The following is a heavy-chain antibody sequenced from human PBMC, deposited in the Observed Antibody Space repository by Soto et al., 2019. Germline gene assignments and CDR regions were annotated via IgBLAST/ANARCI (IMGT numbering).Heavy chain of an antibody. J-gene: IGHJ4*02. V-gene: IGHV3-73*01. Sequence: GESLKISCAASGFTFSGSAIHWVRQASGKGLEWVGRIRSKANSYATAYAASLNGRFTISRANSKNTAYLQMNSLKTEDTAVYYCTRPEYFYDSSGDDYWGQGTLVTVSS. CDR2: IRSKANSYAT. CDR3: TRPEYFYDSSGDDY. D-gene: IGHD3-22*01. CDR1: GFTFSGSA.